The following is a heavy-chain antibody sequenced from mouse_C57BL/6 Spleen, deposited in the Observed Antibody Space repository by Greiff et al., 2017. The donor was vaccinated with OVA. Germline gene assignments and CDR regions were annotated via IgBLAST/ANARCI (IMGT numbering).Heavy chain of an antibody. CDR2: IDPSDSET. D-gene: IGHD2-5*01. V-gene: IGHV1-52*01. CDR3: ARALYYSNYDYAMDY. Sequence: VQLQQPGAELVRPGSSVKLSCKASGYTFTSYWMHWVKQRPIQGLEWIGNIDPSDSETHYNQKFKDKATLTVDKSSSTAYMQLSSLTSEDSAVYYCARALYYSNYDYAMDYWGQGTSVTVSS. J-gene: IGHJ4*01. CDR1: GYTFTSYW.